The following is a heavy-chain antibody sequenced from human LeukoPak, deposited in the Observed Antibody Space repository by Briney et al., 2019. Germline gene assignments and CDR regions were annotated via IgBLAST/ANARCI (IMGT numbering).Heavy chain of an antibody. CDR1: GFTFGSYA. V-gene: IGHV3-30*04. D-gene: IGHD3-10*01. CDR3: ARDQAGSGHYADY. Sequence: GGSLRLSCAASGFTFGSYAMHWVRQAPGKGLEWLAFIRFDGSSKYYADFVKGRFTISRDNSENTLYLQMNGLTAEDTAVYYCARDQAGSGHYADYWGQGTLVTVSS. CDR2: IRFDGSSK. J-gene: IGHJ4*02.